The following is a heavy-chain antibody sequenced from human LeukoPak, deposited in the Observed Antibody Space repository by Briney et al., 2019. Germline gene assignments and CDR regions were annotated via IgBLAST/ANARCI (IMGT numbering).Heavy chain of an antibody. V-gene: IGHV4-31*03. D-gene: IGHD3-22*01. J-gene: IGHJ4*02. Sequence: TLSLTCTVSGGSISSGGYYWSWIRQHPGKGLEWIGYIYYSGSTYYNPSLKSRVTISVDTSKNQFSLKLSSVTAADTAVYYCARVGVGYYDVDYWGQGTLVTVSS. CDR1: GGSISSGGYY. CDR2: IYYSGST. CDR3: ARVGVGYYDVDY.